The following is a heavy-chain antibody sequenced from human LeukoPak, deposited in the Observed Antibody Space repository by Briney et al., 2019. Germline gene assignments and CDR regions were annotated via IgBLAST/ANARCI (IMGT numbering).Heavy chain of an antibody. V-gene: IGHV3-73*01. J-gene: IGHJ4*02. CDR2: IRSQANSYAT. D-gene: IGHD3-9*01. CDR3: VSLDYDILTGSPQG. CDR1: GFKFSASS. Sequence: GGSLRLSCAASGFKFSASSIHWVRQASGKGLEWVGRIRSQANSYATTYAASVEGRFTISRDDSDNTAYLQMSSLTTEDTAVYYCVSLDYDILTGSPQGWGQGTLVTVSS.